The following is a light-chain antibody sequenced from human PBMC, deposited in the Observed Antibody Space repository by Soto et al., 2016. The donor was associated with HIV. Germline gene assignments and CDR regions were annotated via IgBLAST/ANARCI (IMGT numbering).Light chain of an antibody. CDR3: QVWDSSTNHVV. J-gene: IGLJ2*01. V-gene: IGLV3-21*03. CDR1: NIGSKS. CDR2: DDS. Sequence: SYELTQSPSVSVAPGKTARVACGGNNIGSKSVHWYQQKPGQAPVLVVYDDSDRPSGIPERFSGSNSGNSATLTISRVEAGDEADYFCQVWDSSTNHVVFGGGTKLTVL.